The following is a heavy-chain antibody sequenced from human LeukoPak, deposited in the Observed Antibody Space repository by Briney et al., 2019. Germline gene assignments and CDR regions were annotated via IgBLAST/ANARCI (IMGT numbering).Heavy chain of an antibody. J-gene: IGHJ4*02. CDR1: GFTFSSYG. CDR3: ARDSSSGWSLDY. D-gene: IGHD6-19*01. V-gene: IGHV3-33*01. CDR2: IWYDGSNK. Sequence: GGSLRLSCAASGFTFSSYGMHWVRQAPGKGLEWVAVIWYDGSNKYYADSVKGRFTISRDNSKNTLYLQMNSLRAEDTAVYYCARDSSSGWSLDYWGQGTLSPSPQ.